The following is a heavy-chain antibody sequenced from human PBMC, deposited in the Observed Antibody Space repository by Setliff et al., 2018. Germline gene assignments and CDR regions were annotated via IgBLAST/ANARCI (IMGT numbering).Heavy chain of an antibody. V-gene: IGHV1-69*05. D-gene: IGHD5-12*01. J-gene: IGHJ6*03. CDR1: GGTFRSYG. CDR3: AREGVDIRSSTDYRYYMDV. CDR2: TIPMFGSA. Sequence: SVKVSCKASGGTFRSYGISWVRQAPGQGLEWMGGTIPMFGSANYSQKFQGRVTIITDEFTGTAYMELSSLRTEDTAVYYCAREGVDIRSSTDYRYYMDVWGKGTTVTVSS.